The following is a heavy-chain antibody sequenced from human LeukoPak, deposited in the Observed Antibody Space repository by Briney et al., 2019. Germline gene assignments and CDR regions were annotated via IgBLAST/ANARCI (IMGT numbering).Heavy chain of an antibody. V-gene: IGHV3-23*01. Sequence: PGGSLRLSCAASGFTFTTYWMSWVRQAPGKGLEWVSAISGSGGTTYYADSVKGRFTISRDKSMGTLYLQMNSLRAEDTAVYYCAKGGAYCGGDCYAYYYYYMDVWGKGTTVTISS. J-gene: IGHJ6*03. CDR2: ISGSGGTT. CDR3: AKGGAYCGGDCYAYYYYYMDV. CDR1: GFTFTTYW. D-gene: IGHD2-21*02.